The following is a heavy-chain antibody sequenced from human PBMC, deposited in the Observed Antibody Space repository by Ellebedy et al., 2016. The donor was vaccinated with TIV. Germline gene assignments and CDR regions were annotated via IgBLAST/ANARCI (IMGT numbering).Heavy chain of an antibody. Sequence: AASVKVSCKASGYTFTSYAMHWVRQAPGQRLEWIGWNNAGNGNTKYSQNFQGRVTITWDTSASTAYMELSSLRSEDTAVYYCARYFGGYTYGLAAFDIWGQGTMVTVSS. J-gene: IGHJ3*02. CDR2: NNAGNGNT. CDR1: GYTFTSYA. CDR3: ARYFGGYTYGLAAFDI. V-gene: IGHV1-3*01. D-gene: IGHD5-18*01.